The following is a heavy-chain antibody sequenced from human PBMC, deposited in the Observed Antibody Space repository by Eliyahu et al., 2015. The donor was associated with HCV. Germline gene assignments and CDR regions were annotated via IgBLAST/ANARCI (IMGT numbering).Heavy chain of an antibody. J-gene: IGHJ6*02. V-gene: IGHV3-48*03. CDR2: MSSSGSTI. Sequence: EVHLVESGGGLVQPGGSLRLSCAASGFTFSNYERNWVRQAPGKGLGWXSYMSSSGSTIYYADSVKGRFTISRDNAKNSLYLQMNSLRVEDTAVYYCAGQIMGLLINYYYYGLDVWGQGTTVTVSS. CDR1: GFTFSNYE. CDR3: AGQIMGLLINYYYYGLDV. D-gene: IGHD3/OR15-3a*01.